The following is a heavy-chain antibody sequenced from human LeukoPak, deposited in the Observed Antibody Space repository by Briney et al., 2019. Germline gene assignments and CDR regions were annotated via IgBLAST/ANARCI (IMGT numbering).Heavy chain of an antibody. V-gene: IGHV1-2*02. J-gene: IGHJ4*02. CDR2: INPNSGGT. CDR3: ARDIIVVVPAARTDY. D-gene: IGHD2-2*01. CDR1: GYTFTDYY. Sequence: GASVKVSCKASGYTFTDYYIHWVRLAPGQGLEWMGWINPNSGGTNYAQKFQGRVTMTRDTSISTAYMELSRLRSDDTAVYYCARDIIVVVPAARTDYWGQGTLVTVSS.